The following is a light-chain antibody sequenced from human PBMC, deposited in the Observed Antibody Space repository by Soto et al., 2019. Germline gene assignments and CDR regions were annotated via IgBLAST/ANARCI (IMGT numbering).Light chain of an antibody. J-gene: IGKJ2*01. CDR2: GAS. CDR3: QQYNNWPPYT. Sequence: EIVMTQSPATLSVSPGERATLSCRASQSVSSNLAWYQQKPGQAPRLLIYGASTRATGITARFSGSGSGTELPSTISSLQSEDFAVYYCQQYNNWPPYTFGQGTKLEIK. CDR1: QSVSSN. V-gene: IGKV3-15*01.